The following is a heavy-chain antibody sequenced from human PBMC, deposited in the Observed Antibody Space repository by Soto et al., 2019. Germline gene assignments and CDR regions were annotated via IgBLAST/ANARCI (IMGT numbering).Heavy chain of an antibody. CDR2: ISGSGGGT. CDR1: KFTFSAYA. J-gene: IGHJ3*01. Sequence: EVQVVESGGGLVQPGGSLRLSCATSKFTFSAYAMTWDRQAPGEGLEWVSSISGSGGGTSYADSVKGRFSISRDNSKNTLYLRMNSLRVEDTAVYYCTRDPNGDHIGAFDFWGQGIVVTVSS. CDR3: TRDPNGDHIGAFDF. D-gene: IGHD4-17*01. V-gene: IGHV3-23*04.